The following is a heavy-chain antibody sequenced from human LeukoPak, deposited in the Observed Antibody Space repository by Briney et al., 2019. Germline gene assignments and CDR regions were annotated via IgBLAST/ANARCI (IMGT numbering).Heavy chain of an antibody. V-gene: IGHV3-48*04. J-gene: IGHJ4*02. CDR1: GFTFSTYS. Sequence: GGSLRLSCAASGFTFSTYSMNWVRQAPGKGLEWVSYISSSSSTIYYADSVKGRFTISRDNAKNTLFLQMNSLRVEDTGFYYCARDAGWGRLDSWGQGALVTVSS. CDR2: ISSSSSTI. D-gene: IGHD3-16*01. CDR3: ARDAGWGRLDS.